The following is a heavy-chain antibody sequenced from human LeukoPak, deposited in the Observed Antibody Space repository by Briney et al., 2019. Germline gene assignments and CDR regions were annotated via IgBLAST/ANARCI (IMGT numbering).Heavy chain of an antibody. CDR3: AKERGGEFDY. CDR1: GFTLSSYE. CDR2: IEYSGGSA. V-gene: IGHV3-23*01. J-gene: IGHJ4*02. Sequence: GGSLRLSCIVSGFTLSSYEMSWIRQAPGKGLEWVASIEYSGGSAYYADSVKGRFSISREDSKNTLYLQLNSLRAEDTAIYYCAKERGGEFDYWGQGTLVTVSS. D-gene: IGHD2-21*01.